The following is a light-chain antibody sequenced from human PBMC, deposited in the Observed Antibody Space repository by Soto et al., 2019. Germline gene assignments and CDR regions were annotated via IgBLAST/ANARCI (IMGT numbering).Light chain of an antibody. J-gene: IGKJ1*01. V-gene: IGKV3-20*01. CDR1: QSVSSY. Sequence: ENLLTQSPATLSLSPGERCTLSCRASQSVSSYLAWYQQKPGQAPRLLIYDASNRATGIPARFSGSGSGTDFTLTISRLEPEDFAVFYCQQYGSSRTFGQGTKVDIK. CDR3: QQYGSSRT. CDR2: DAS.